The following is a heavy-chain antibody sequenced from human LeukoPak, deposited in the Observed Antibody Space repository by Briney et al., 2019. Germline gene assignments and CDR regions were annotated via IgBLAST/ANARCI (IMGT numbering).Heavy chain of an antibody. V-gene: IGHV1-2*02. CDR1: GYSFTGNY. D-gene: IGHD7-27*01. CDR3: ARGPHWDPHFDY. CDR2: INPNSGGT. J-gene: IGHJ4*02. Sequence: ASVKVSCKASGYSFTGNYMHWVRQAPGQGLEWMGWINPNSGGTNFAQKFRGRVTMTRDTSISTAYMELSGLRSDDTAVYYCARGPHWDPHFDYWGQGTLVTVSS.